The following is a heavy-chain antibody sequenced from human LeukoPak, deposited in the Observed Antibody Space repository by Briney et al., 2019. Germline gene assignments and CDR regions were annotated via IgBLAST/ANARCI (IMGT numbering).Heavy chain of an antibody. CDR2: ISAYNGNT. CDR3: ARVFPLLQKIDY. CDR1: GYTFTSYG. V-gene: IGHV1-18*01. Sequence: ASVTVSFKASGYTFTSYGISWVRQAPGQGLAWMGWISAYNGNTNYAQKLQGRVTMTTDTSTSTAYMELRSLRSDDTAVYYCARVFPLLQKIDYWGQGTLVTVSS. J-gene: IGHJ4*02.